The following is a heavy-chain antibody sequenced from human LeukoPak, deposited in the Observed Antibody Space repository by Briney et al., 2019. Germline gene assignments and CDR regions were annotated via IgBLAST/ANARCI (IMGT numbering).Heavy chain of an antibody. CDR2: IKHDASEI. V-gene: IGHV3-7*01. Sequence: GGSLSLSCAASGLIFGSDWMSWVRQTPGKGLDWVANIKHDASEIHYVDSLKGRFTVSRDKANNSLYLQMDSLRVDDTAMYFCAEWDFFGVYFWFDPRGQGTLVIVSS. CDR3: AEWDFFGVYFWFDP. D-gene: IGHD5/OR15-5a*01. J-gene: IGHJ5*02. CDR1: GLIFGSDW.